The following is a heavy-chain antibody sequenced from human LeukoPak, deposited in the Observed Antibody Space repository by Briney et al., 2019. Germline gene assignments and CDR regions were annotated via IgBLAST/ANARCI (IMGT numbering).Heavy chain of an antibody. V-gene: IGHV1-8*03. Sequence: EASVKVSCKASGGTFSSYAISWVRQAPGQGLEWMGGMNPNSGNTGYAQKFQGRVTITRNTSISTAYMELSSLRSEDTAVYYCARTGDFWSGYSDYWGQGTLVTVSS. CDR1: GGTFSSYA. D-gene: IGHD3-3*01. CDR3: ARTGDFWSGYSDY. J-gene: IGHJ4*02. CDR2: MNPNSGNT.